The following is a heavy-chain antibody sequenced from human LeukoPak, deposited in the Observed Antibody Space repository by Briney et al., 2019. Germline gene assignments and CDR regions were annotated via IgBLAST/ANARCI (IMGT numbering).Heavy chain of an antibody. D-gene: IGHD6-19*01. CDR1: GGTFSSYA. CDR3: ARADCGTSCLHSGWYRRGAFDI. Sequence: GASVKVSCKASGGTFSSYAISWVRQAPGQGLEWMGGIIPIFGTANYAQKFQGRVTITADESTSTAYMELSSLRSEDTAVYYCARADCGTSCLHSGWYRRGAFDIWGQGTMVTVSS. CDR2: IIPIFGTA. J-gene: IGHJ3*02. V-gene: IGHV1-69*13.